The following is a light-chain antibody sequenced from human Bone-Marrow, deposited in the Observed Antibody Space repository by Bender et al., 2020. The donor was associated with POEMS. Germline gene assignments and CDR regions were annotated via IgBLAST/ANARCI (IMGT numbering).Light chain of an antibody. V-gene: IGLV1-44*01. CDR1: SSNIGTNP. Sequence: QSVLTQPPSASGTPGQRVTISCSGSSSNIGTNPVNWYQQLPGTAPKLLIYINNQRPSGVSDRFSGSKSGNTASLIISGLQAEDEADYYCCSYRSSTTLGVFGTGTKVTVL. CDR3: CSYRSSTTLGV. J-gene: IGLJ1*01. CDR2: INN.